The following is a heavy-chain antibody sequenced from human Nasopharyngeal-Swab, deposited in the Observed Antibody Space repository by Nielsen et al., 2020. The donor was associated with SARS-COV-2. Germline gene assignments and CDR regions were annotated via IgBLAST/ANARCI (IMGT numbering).Heavy chain of an antibody. CDR1: GGSFSGYY. Sequence: SETLSLTCAVYGGSFSGYYWSWIHQHPGQGLEWIGNIYYSGSTYYNPSLKSRVTISVDTSKNQFSLKLSSVTAADTAVYYCARATSNIVLMVYVIGAFDIWGQGTMVTVSS. J-gene: IGHJ3*02. CDR2: IYYSGST. CDR3: ARATSNIVLMVYVIGAFDI. V-gene: IGHV4-31*11. D-gene: IGHD2-8*01.